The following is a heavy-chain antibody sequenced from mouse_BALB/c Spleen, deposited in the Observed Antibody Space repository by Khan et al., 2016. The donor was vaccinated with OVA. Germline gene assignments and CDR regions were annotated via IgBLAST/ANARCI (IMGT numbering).Heavy chain of an antibody. J-gene: IGHJ4*01. D-gene: IGHD2-14*01. V-gene: IGHV2-6-4*01. Sequence: QVQLKESGPGLVAPSQSLSITCTVSGFSLSSYIINWVRQPPGKGLEWLGMIWGGGGTDYNSTLKSRLSISKDNSKSQVFLKMNSLQTDDTAMYYCARGYYRYDDYYAMDYWGQGTSVTVSS. CDR2: IWGGGGT. CDR3: ARGYYRYDDYYAMDY. CDR1: GFSLSSYI.